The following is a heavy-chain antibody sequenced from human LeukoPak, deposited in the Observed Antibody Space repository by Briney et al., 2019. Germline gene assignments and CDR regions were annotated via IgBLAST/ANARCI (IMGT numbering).Heavy chain of an antibody. Sequence: GGSLRLSCVASEFTLRSYSMHWVRQAPGKGLGWVSYISTSSTYIYYADSVMGRFTISRDNAKNSLYLHMSSLRAEDTAVYYCARDASGSSIGLIDFWGQGTLVTVSS. D-gene: IGHD1-26*01. V-gene: IGHV3-21*01. CDR2: ISTSSTYI. CDR1: EFTLRSYS. CDR3: ARDASGSSIGLIDF. J-gene: IGHJ4*02.